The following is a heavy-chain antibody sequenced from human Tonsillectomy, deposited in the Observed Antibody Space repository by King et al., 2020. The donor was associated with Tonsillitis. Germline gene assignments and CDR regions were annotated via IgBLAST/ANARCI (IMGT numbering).Heavy chain of an antibody. J-gene: IGHJ4*02. Sequence: VQLVESGGGLVLPGGSLRLSCAASGFTFSTYGMNWVRQAPGKGLQWVSYISSDGHTMYYEDSLKGRFIFSRDNAKNSLYLQMNSLRAEDTAVYYCARTDSSSVDYWGQGTLVTVSS. CDR1: GFTFSTYG. V-gene: IGHV3-48*03. CDR2: ISSDGHTM. D-gene: IGHD2-2*01. CDR3: ARTDSSSVDY.